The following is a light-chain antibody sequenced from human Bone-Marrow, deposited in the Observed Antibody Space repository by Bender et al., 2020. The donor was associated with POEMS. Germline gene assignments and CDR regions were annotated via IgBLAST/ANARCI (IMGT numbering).Light chain of an antibody. Sequence: VLTQPPSVSVAPGQTARITCGGVDIGSRSVHWYQQKSGQAPVVIVHENSDRPSGIPERISGSTSGNTATLTIRRVEAGDEADYYCQLWDSRSEREVFGGGTKLTVL. V-gene: IGLV3-21*02. J-gene: IGLJ3*02. CDR2: ENS. CDR3: QLWDSRSEREV. CDR1: DIGSRS.